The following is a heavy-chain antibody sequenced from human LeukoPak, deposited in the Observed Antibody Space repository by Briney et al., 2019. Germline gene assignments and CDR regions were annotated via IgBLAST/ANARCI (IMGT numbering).Heavy chain of an antibody. CDR3: ARLKYCTNGVCYAGFDY. CDR2: IIPIFGTA. CDR1: GYTFTSYG. D-gene: IGHD2-8*01. V-gene: IGHV1-69*05. J-gene: IGHJ4*02. Sequence: SVKVSCKASGYTFTSYGISWVRQAPGQGLEWMGGIIPIFGTANYAQKFQGRVTITRDTSADTAYMELSSPRSEDTAVYYCARLKYCTNGVCYAGFDYWGQGTLVTVSS.